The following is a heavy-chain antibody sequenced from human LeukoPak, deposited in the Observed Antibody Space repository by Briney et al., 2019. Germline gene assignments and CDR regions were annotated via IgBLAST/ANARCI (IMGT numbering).Heavy chain of an antibody. J-gene: IGHJ5*02. CDR3: ARDLGYSALDP. Sequence: GGTLRLSCAASGFTFTSYWMNWVRQAPGKGLETVALINPDGSQTNYVDSVKGRFTISRHNADTSLYLQMNTLRAEDTAVYYCARDLGYSALDPWGQGTLVAVSS. CDR1: GFTFTSYW. D-gene: IGHD5-24*01. CDR2: INPDGSQT. V-gene: IGHV3-7*01.